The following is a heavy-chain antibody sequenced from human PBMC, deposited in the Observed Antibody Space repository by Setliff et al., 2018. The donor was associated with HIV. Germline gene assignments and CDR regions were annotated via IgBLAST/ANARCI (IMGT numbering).Heavy chain of an antibody. Sequence: ASVKVSCKASGYTFTSYDISWVRQAPGQGLEWMGWISAYNGNTNYAQKLQGRVTMTTDTSTSTAYMELRSLRPEDTAVYYCARDCRVGWVFTYGMDVWGQGTLVTVSS. CDR2: ISAYNGNT. J-gene: IGHJ6*02. CDR3: ARDCRVGWVFTYGMDV. CDR1: GYTFTSYD. V-gene: IGHV1-18*01. D-gene: IGHD6-13*01.